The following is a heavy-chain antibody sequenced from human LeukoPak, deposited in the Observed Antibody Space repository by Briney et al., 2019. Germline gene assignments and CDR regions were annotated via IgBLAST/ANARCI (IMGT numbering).Heavy chain of an antibody. CDR3: ASLYYDFWSGYYDAFDI. CDR1: GYSISSGYY. V-gene: IGHV4-38-2*01. Sequence: SETLSLTCAVSGYSISSGYYWGWIRQPPGKGLEWIGSIYHSGSAYYNPSLKSRVTISVDTSKNQFSLKLSSVTAADTAVYYCASLYYDFWSGYYDAFDIWGQGTMVTVSS. CDR2: IYHSGSA. J-gene: IGHJ3*02. D-gene: IGHD3-3*01.